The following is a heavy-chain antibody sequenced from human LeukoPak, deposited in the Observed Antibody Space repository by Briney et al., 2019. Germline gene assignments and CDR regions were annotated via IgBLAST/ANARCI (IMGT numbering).Heavy chain of an antibody. D-gene: IGHD3-3*01. J-gene: IGHJ6*03. Sequence: GGSLRLSCAASGFTFSSYSMNWVRQAPGKGLEWVLSISSSSSYIYYADSVKGRFTISRDNAKNSLYLQMNSLRAEDTAVYYCARGFPSCYYIPPYHYYMDGWGKGTKVTVSS. CDR2: ISSSSSYI. CDR3: ARGFPSCYYIPPYHYYMDG. V-gene: IGHV3-21*01. CDR1: GFTFSSYS.